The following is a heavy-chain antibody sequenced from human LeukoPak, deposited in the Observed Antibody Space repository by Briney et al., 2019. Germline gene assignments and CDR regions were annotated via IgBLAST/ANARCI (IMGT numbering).Heavy chain of an antibody. Sequence: TSETLSLTCSVSGGSISTYYWSWIRQPPGKGLEYIGYIYYSGSTNYNPSLKSRVTISLDTAKNQFSLKLSSVTAADTAVYYCARGNYVYYYGMDVWGQGTTVTVSS. CDR1: GGSISTYY. CDR3: ARGNYVYYYGMDV. CDR2: IYYSGST. V-gene: IGHV4-59*01. D-gene: IGHD4-11*01. J-gene: IGHJ6*02.